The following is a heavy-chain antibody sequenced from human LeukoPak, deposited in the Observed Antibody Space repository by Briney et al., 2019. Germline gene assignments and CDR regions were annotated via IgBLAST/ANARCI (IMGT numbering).Heavy chain of an antibody. Sequence: PSETLSLTCAVSGYSISSGYYWGWIRQPPGKGLEWIGSIYHSGSTYYNPSLKSRVTISVDTSKNQFSLKLSSVTAADTAVYYCARGSLSSGGSRGSTFFDYWGQGTLVTVSS. CDR3: ARGSLSSGGSRGSTFFDY. D-gene: IGHD6-19*01. CDR2: IYHSGST. J-gene: IGHJ4*02. CDR1: GYSISSGYY. V-gene: IGHV4-38-2*01.